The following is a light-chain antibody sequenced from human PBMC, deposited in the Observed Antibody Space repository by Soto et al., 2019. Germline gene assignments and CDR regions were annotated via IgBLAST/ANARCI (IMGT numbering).Light chain of an antibody. J-gene: IGLJ1*01. Sequence: QAVLTQPASVSGSPGQSITISCTGTSSDVGDYQHVSWYQQHPGKAPKLMIFEVSNRPSGVSNRFSGSKSGNTASLTISGLQADDEADYYCTSYARSSTLYVFGTGTKVTVL. V-gene: IGLV2-14*01. CDR2: EVS. CDR1: SSDVGDYQH. CDR3: TSYARSSTLYV.